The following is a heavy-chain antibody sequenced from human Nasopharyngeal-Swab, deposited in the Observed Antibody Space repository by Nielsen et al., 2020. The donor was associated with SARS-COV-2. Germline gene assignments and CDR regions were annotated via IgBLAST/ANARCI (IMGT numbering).Heavy chain of an antibody. V-gene: IGHV3-23*01. CDR3: AKDRYCSGGACYFSGFDY. D-gene: IGHD2-15*01. J-gene: IGHJ4*02. Sequence: VRQAPGKGLEWVSGVSGSGGTRKYADSVKGRFTISRDNSKNKLYLQMHSLRVEDTAVYYCAKDRYCSGGACYFSGFDYWGLGTLVTVSS. CDR2: VSGSGGTR.